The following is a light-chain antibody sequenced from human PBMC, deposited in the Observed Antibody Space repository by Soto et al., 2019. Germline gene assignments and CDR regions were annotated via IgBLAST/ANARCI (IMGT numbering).Light chain of an antibody. V-gene: IGKV1-33*01. J-gene: IGKJ4*01. CDR2: DAS. CDR1: HDVSRN. CDR3: QPYNSMLS. Sequence: DIQMTQSPSSLSASEVDRVTITCQSSHDVSRNLNWFQQKPGEAPQLLIYDASNLERGVPSRFSGSGSGTDFTLTISSLQPEDVATYYCQPYNSMLSFGGGTEVEIK.